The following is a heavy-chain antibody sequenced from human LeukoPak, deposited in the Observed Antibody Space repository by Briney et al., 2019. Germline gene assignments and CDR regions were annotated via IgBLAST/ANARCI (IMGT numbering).Heavy chain of an antibody. J-gene: IGHJ4*02. D-gene: IGHD3-22*01. V-gene: IGHV3-11*01. CDR3: ARAQGYYYDSSGYWGY. CDR1: GFTFSDYY. Sequence: GGSLRLSCAASGFTFSDYYMSWLRQAPGKGLEWVSYISSSGSTIYYADSVKGRFTISRDNAKNSLYLQMNSLRAEDTAVYYCARAQGYYYDSSGYWGYWGQGTRVTVSS. CDR2: ISSSGSTI.